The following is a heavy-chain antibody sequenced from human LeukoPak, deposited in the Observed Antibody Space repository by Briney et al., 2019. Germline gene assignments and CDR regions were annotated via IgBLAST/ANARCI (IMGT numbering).Heavy chain of an antibody. D-gene: IGHD5-12*01. J-gene: IGHJ4*02. V-gene: IGHV3-23*01. CDR2: ISGSGGST. Sequence: GGSLRLSCAASGLTFTGYAMSWVRQAPGKGLKWVSAISGSGGSTYYADSVKGRFTISRDNSKNTLYLQMNSLRAEDTAVYYCAKSYNGYESKPDYWGQGTLVTVSS. CDR1: GLTFTGYA. CDR3: AKSYNGYESKPDY.